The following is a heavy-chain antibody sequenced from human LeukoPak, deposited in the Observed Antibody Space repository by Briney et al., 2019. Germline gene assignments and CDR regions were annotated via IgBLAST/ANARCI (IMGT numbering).Heavy chain of an antibody. CDR1: GFTFSRHH. Sequence: GGSLRLSCAASGFTFSRHHMDWVRQAPGKGLEWVSSISSSSTYIYYADSVKGRFTISRDNAKNSLYLQMNSLRAEDTAVYYCARSIQYREGWFDPWGQGTLVTVSS. D-gene: IGHD3-16*02. CDR2: ISSSSTYI. V-gene: IGHV3-21*01. CDR3: ARSIQYREGWFDP. J-gene: IGHJ5*02.